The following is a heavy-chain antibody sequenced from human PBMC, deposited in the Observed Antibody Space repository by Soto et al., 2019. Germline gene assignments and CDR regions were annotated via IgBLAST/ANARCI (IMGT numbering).Heavy chain of an antibody. CDR2: IYPGDSDT. J-gene: IGHJ6*02. CDR3: ERRSIKGRYYYYGMDV. CDR1: GYSFTSYW. Sequence: GESLKISCKGSGYSFTSYWIGWVRQMPGKGLEWMGIIYPGDSDTRYSPSFQGQVTISADKSISTAYLQWSSLKASDTAMYYCERRSIKGRYYYYGMDVWGQGTTVTVSS. V-gene: IGHV5-51*01. D-gene: IGHD6-13*01.